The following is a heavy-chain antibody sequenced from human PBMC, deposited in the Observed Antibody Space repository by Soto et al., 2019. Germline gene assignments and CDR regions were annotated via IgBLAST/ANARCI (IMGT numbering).Heavy chain of an antibody. CDR2: ITSGRSFI. D-gene: IGHD3-3*01. J-gene: IGHJ6*02. CDR3: ARDTDAYDFWSGAGGMDV. V-gene: IGHV3-21*01. CDR1: GFTFSSYT. Sequence: GGSLRLSCAASGFTFSSYTMSWVRQAPGKGLEWVSSITSGRSFIYYAESVKGRFTISRDNSKNTLCLQMNSLRAEDTAVYYCARDTDAYDFWSGAGGMDVLGQGTTLTVSS.